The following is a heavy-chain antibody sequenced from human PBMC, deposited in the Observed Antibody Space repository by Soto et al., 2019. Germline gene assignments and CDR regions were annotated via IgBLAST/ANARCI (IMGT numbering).Heavy chain of an antibody. Sequence: GGPLRPSCEASGFPSSRASGNWVRQVPGKGLEWVASISSASSETWYADSVKGRFIISRDNAQNSLVLQMYTLRPEDSAIYYCARVAYWGPGTQVTVS. CDR3: ARVAY. CDR1: GFPSSRAS. J-gene: IGHJ4*02. CDR2: ISSASSET. V-gene: IGHV3-21*01.